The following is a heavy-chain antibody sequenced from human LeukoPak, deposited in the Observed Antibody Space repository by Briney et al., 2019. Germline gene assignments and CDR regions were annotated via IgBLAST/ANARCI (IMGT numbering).Heavy chain of an antibody. CDR2: IPSSGSTI. Sequence: GGSLRLSCAASGFTFSSYAMSWVRQAPGKGLEWVSYIPSSGSTIYYADSVQGRFTISRDNAKKLLYLRMNSLTAEDTAVYYCARLYHDILGMPFDIWGQGTMVTVSS. V-gene: IGHV3-48*01. D-gene: IGHD3-9*01. CDR1: GFTFSSYA. CDR3: ARLYHDILGMPFDI. J-gene: IGHJ3*02.